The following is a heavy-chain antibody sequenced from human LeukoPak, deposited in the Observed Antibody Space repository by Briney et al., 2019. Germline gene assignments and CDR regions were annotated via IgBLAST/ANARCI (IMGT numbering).Heavy chain of an antibody. Sequence: PSETLSLTCTVSGGSISSGSYYWSWIRQPAGKGLEWIGRIYSSGSTNYNPSLKSRVTISVDTSKNQFSLKLSSVTAADTAVYYCARDKWLDGRYYFDYWGQGTLVTVSS. CDR3: ARDKWLDGRYYFDY. V-gene: IGHV4-61*02. CDR2: IYSSGST. CDR1: GGSISSGSYY. D-gene: IGHD6-19*01. J-gene: IGHJ4*02.